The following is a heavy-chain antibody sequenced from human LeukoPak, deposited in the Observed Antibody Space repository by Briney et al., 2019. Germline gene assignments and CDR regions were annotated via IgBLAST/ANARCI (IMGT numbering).Heavy chain of an antibody. CDR1: GFTFSSYA. CDR3: AKDMGSSWFDAFDI. V-gene: IGHV3-23*01. Sequence: GALRPSCAASGFTFSSYAMSWFRRAPGKGLGWVSAFSGIGGSTYYADSVKGRFTISRDNSKNTLYLQMNSLRAEDTAVYYCAKDMGSSWFDAFDIWGQGTMVTVSS. D-gene: IGHD6-13*01. CDR2: FSGIGGST. J-gene: IGHJ3*02.